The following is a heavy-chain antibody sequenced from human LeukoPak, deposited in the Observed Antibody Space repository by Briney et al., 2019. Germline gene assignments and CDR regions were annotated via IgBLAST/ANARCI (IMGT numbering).Heavy chain of an antibody. CDR2: MNPNTGNS. V-gene: IGHV1-8*01. J-gene: IGHJ5*02. Sequence: GASVKVSCKASGYTFTSYDINWARQAAGQGLEWMGWMNPNTGNSGYARRFQGRVTMTRDTSIDTAYMELSSLGSEDTAVYYCARKACTSTSCLHPWGQGTLVTVSS. CDR1: GYTFTSYD. D-gene: IGHD2-2*01. CDR3: ARKACTSTSCLHP.